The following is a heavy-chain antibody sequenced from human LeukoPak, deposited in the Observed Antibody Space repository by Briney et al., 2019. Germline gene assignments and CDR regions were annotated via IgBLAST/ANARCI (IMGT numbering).Heavy chain of an antibody. D-gene: IGHD3-10*01. Sequence: PSETLSLTCTVSGGSISSYYWSWIRQPPGKGLEWIGYIYYSGSTNYNPSLKSRVTISVDTSKNQFSLKLSSVTAADTAVYYCAREEYYYGSGSYYPDEYNWFDPWGQGTLVTVSS. CDR2: IYYSGST. V-gene: IGHV4-59*01. J-gene: IGHJ5*02. CDR3: AREEYYYGSGSYYPDEYNWFDP. CDR1: GGSISSYY.